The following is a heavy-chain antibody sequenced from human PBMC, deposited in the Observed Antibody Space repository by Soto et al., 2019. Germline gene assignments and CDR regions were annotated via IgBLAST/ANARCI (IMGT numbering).Heavy chain of an antibody. CDR1: GYNFTTYG. Sequence: QVQLVQSGAEVKKPGASVKVSCKTSGYNFTTYGVSWLRQAPGQGLEWMGWISGHNGHANYAQTFQGRVTMTTDTSTTTAYMELRSLRSDDTAMYYCARYQPYSTGYYYFGQWGQGTLAIVTS. CDR3: ARYQPYSTGYYYFGQ. D-gene: IGHD6-19*01. V-gene: IGHV1-18*01. J-gene: IGHJ4*02. CDR2: ISGHNGHA.